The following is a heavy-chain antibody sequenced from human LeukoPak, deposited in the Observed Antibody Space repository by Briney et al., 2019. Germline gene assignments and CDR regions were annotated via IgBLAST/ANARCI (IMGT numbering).Heavy chain of an antibody. D-gene: IGHD2-2*02. Sequence: GGSLRLSCAASGFTFSNAWMSWVRQAPGKGLEWVGRIKSKTDGGTTDYAAPVKGRFIISRDDSKNTLYVQMNSLKTDDTAVYYCTTVRSAYCSSTSCYTGLYWSYWGQGTLVTVSS. CDR1: GFTFSNAW. CDR3: TTVRSAYCSSTSCYTGLYWSY. J-gene: IGHJ4*02. V-gene: IGHV3-15*01. CDR2: IKSKTDGGTT.